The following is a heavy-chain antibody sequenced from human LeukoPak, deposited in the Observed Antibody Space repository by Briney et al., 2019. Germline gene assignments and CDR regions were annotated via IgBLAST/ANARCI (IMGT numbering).Heavy chain of an antibody. J-gene: IGHJ4*02. V-gene: IGHV4-31*03. CDR2: IYYSGST. Sequence: SETLSLTCTVSGGSISSGGYYWSWIRQHPGKGLEWIGYIYYSGSTYYNPSLKSRVTISVDTSKNQSFLKLSSVTAADTAVYYCARVGYYDFWSGYYPYYFDYWGQGTLVTVSS. CDR3: ARVGYYDFWSGYYPYYFDY. CDR1: GGSISSGGYY. D-gene: IGHD3-3*01.